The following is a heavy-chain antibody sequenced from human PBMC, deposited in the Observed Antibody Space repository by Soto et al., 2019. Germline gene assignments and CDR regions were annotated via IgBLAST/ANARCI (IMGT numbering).Heavy chain of an antibody. CDR3: VKIAGYDYHGRSR. J-gene: IGHJ6*02. Sequence: QAPGKGLEYVSAISSNGGSTYYADSVKGRFTISRDNSKNTLYLQMSSLRAEDTAVYFCVKIAGYDYHGRSRCGRGTTLTVSS. V-gene: IGHV3-64D*08. CDR2: ISSNGGST.